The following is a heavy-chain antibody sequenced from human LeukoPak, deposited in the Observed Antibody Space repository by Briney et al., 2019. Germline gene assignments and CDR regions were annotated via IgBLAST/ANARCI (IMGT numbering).Heavy chain of an antibody. D-gene: IGHD4-23*01. CDR2: IDWDDDK. J-gene: IGHJ4*02. CDR1: GFSLSTSGMC. CDR3: ARIEAYGGNSEGNYFNY. V-gene: IGHV2-70*01. Sequence: SGPTLSNARQTLTVTRTVSGFSLSTSGMCVSWIRQPPGKALEWLALIDWDDDKVYSTSLKTRVTISKDISKNQVVLTMTNMDPVDTATYYCARIEAYGGNSEGNYFNYWGQRTLVTVSS.